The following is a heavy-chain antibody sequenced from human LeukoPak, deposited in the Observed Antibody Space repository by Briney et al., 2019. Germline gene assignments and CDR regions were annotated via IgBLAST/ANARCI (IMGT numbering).Heavy chain of an antibody. D-gene: IGHD3-10*01. CDR1: GFTFGSYG. CDR3: ARARRSGGITLVRGVKDRGWFDP. CDR2: IRYDGSNK. Sequence: GGSLRLSCAASGFTFGSYGMHWVRQAPGKGLEWVAFIRYDGSNKYYADSVKGRFTISSDNSKKTLYLQMNSLRAEDTAVYYCARARRSGGITLVRGVKDRGWFDPWGQGTLVTVSS. J-gene: IGHJ5*02. V-gene: IGHV3-30*02.